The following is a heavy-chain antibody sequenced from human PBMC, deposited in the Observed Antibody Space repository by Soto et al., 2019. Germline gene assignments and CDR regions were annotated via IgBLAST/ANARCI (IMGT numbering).Heavy chain of an antibody. J-gene: IGHJ4*02. CDR3: ARGLLVGHETVDY. CDR1: GVIFTTYA. CDR2: IKPAIGSA. D-gene: IGHD1-26*01. V-gene: IGHV1-69*01. Sequence: QVQVVQSGAEVKEPGSSVKVSCKASGVIFTTYAINWVRQAPGQGLVWMGGIKPAIGSANYAPTFQGRLTITADDLTATAYMDLTSLTSEDTAVYYCARGLLVGHETVDYWGQGTLVTVSS.